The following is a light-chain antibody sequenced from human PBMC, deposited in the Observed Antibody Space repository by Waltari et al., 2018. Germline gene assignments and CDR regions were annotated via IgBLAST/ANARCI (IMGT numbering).Light chain of an antibody. J-gene: IGLJ2*01. CDR2: DVT. V-gene: IGLV2-11*01. Sequence: QSALTQPRSVSGSPGQSVTISCTGTSRDVGAYNYVSWYQQHPDKAPKVIIYDVTKRPAGVPGRFSGAKSGNTASLTISGLQAEDEADYYCCSYAGRFSVVFGGGTELTVL. CDR3: CSYAGRFSVV. CDR1: SRDVGAYNY.